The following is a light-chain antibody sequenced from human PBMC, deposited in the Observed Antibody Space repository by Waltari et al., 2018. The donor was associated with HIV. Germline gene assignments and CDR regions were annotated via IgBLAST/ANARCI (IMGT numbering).Light chain of an antibody. CDR1: SSNIGAGYD. CDR3: QSYDSSLSGSV. V-gene: IGLV1-40*01. CDR2: VTS. Sequence: QSVLTQPPSVSGAPGQRVTIPCTGSSSNIGAGYDVHWYQQLPGTAPKLLIYVTSNRPAGVPDRFSVPRSGPPASLAITGLQAENEADYYCQSYDSSLSGSVFGGGTKLTVL. J-gene: IGLJ2*01.